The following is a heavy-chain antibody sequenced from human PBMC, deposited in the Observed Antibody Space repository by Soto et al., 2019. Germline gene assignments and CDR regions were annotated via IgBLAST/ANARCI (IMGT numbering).Heavy chain of an antibody. Sequence: PGGSLRLSCAASGFPFSSYGMHWVRQAPGKGLDWVGVIWYDGSNKDYAESVKGRFTTSRDNSKNMLYLQMNSLRADDTAVYYCANSINWGQGTLVTVSS. V-gene: IGHV3-33*03. J-gene: IGHJ4*02. CDR3: ANSIN. CDR2: IWYDGSNK. CDR1: GFPFSSYG.